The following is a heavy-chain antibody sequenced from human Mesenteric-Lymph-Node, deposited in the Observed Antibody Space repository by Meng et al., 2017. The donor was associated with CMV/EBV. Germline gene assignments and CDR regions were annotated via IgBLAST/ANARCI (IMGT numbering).Heavy chain of an antibody. CDR1: DFTLNGAW. D-gene: IGHD1-26*01. CDR2: VKSASAGGAA. CDR3: TTGWDQYFDF. V-gene: IGHV3-15*07. J-gene: IGHJ4*02. Sequence: EVQLVESGAVLVMPGGSLRRSCVASDFTLNGAWMNWVRQAPGKGLEWVGRVKSASAGGAADAAAPVKGRFTVTRDDSRKTVHLQMDNLKIEDTAVYYCTTGWDQYFDFWGQGALVTVSS.